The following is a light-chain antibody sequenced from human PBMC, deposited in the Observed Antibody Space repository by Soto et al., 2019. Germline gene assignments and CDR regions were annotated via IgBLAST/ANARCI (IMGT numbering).Light chain of an antibody. CDR2: EVS. Sequence: QSALTQPASVSGSPGQSITISCTGTSSDVGGYNYVSWYQQHPGKAPNLIIYEVSNRPSGVSNHFSGSKSGNTASLTISGLQAEDEADYYCSSYTSSSTYVFGTGTKVTVL. CDR3: SSYTSSSTYV. J-gene: IGLJ1*01. V-gene: IGLV2-14*01. CDR1: SSDVGGYNY.